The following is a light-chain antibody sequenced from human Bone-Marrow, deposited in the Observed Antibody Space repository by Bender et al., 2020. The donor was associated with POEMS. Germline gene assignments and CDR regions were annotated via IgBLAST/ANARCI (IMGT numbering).Light chain of an antibody. CDR1: GTDVGAYHY. J-gene: IGLJ3*02. V-gene: IGLV2-14*03. CDR3: CSYGPGGAWI. Sequence: QSALAQPASVSGSPGQSITISCTGTGTDVGAYHYVSWYQQKAGKAPKVIISDVTNRPSGVSDRFSGFKSDITASLTISSLRAEDEGDYYCCSYGPGGAWIFGGGTKLTVL. CDR2: DVT.